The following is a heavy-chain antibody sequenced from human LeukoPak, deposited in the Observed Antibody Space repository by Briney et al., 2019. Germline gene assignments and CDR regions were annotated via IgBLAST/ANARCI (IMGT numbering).Heavy chain of an antibody. CDR1: GGSISSYY. J-gene: IGHJ4*02. CDR2: IYTSGST. CDR3: ARGWADYYFDY. V-gene: IGHV4-4*07. D-gene: IGHD2-21*01. Sequence: ASETLSLTCTGSGGSISSYYWSWIRQRAGKGLEWIGRIYTSGSTNYNPSLKSRVTMSVDTSKNQFSLKLSSVTAADTAVYYFARGWADYYFDYWGQGTLVSVSS.